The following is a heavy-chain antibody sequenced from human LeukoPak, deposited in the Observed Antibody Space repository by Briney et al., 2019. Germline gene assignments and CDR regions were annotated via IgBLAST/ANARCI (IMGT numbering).Heavy chain of an antibody. Sequence: PGGSLRLSCAASGCTFSDSAMDWVRQAPGKELEWVSLISHSGANTFYADSVKGRFSVTRDNSKNTMSLQMNSLRAEDTAVYYCAKDIEASIWGQGTLVGVSS. J-gene: IGHJ4*02. CDR1: GCTFSDSA. CDR3: AKDIEASI. D-gene: IGHD2-15*01. V-gene: IGHV3-23*01. CDR2: ISHSGANT.